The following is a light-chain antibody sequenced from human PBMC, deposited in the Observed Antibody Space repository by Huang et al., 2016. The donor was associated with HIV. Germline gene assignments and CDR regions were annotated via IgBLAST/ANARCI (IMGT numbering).Light chain of an antibody. CDR2: DAY. Sequence: EIVLTQSPATLSLSPGERATLSGRASQSVSSYLAWYQQKPGQAPRLLIYDAYNRATGIPARFSGSGSGTDFTLTISSLEPEDFAVYYCQQRSNWPPAFGQGTRLEIK. V-gene: IGKV3-11*01. J-gene: IGKJ5*01. CDR3: QQRSNWPPA. CDR1: QSVSSY.